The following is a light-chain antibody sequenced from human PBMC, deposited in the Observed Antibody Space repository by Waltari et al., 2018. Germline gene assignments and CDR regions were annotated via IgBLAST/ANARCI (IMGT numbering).Light chain of an antibody. J-gene: IGKJ5*01. CDR3: QQRKHWPPIT. CDR2: DAS. Sequence: EVVLTLSPATLSLSPGVRATLSCRASQSIDIHLTWYQQKPGQAPRLLIYDASNRATGIPVRFSGGGSGTDFTLTISSLEPEDFAVYYCQQRKHWPPITFGQGTRLEIK. CDR1: QSIDIH. V-gene: IGKV3-11*01.